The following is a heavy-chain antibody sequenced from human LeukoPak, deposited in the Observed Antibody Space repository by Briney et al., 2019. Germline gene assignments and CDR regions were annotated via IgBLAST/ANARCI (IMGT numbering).Heavy chain of an antibody. CDR1: GGPFSGYY. Sequence: TSETLSLTCAVYGGPFSGYYWSWIRQPPGKGLEWIGEINHSGSTNYNPSLKSRVTISVDTSKNQFSLKLSSVTAADTAVYYCARRYSSGWLRLNWFDPWGQGTLVTVSS. D-gene: IGHD6-19*01. J-gene: IGHJ5*02. V-gene: IGHV4-34*01. CDR3: ARRYSSGWLRLNWFDP. CDR2: INHSGST.